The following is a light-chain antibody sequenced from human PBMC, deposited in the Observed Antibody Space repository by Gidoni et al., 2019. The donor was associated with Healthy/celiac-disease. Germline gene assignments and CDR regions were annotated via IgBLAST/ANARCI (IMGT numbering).Light chain of an antibody. CDR1: QSISSW. CDR3: QQYNSYSQT. J-gene: IGKJ1*01. CDR2: KAS. Sequence: DSQMTQSPSTLSASVGDRVTITCRASQSISSWLAWYQQKPGKAPKLLIYKASSLASGVPSRFSGSGSGTEFTLTISSLQPDDFTTYYCQQYNSYSQTFGQGTKVEIK. V-gene: IGKV1-5*03.